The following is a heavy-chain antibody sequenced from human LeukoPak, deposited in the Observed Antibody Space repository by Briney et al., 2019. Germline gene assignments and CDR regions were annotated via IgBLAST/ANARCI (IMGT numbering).Heavy chain of an antibody. D-gene: IGHD3-22*01. CDR1: GFTFSNAW. CDR3: TTDPITMIVVVCY. J-gene: IGHJ4*02. V-gene: IGHV3-15*01. CDR2: IKSKTDGGTT. Sequence: GGSLRLSCAASGFTFSNAWMSWVRQAPGKGLEWVGRIKSKTDGGTTDYAAPVKGRFTISRDDSKNTLYLQMNSLKTEDTAVYYCTTDPITMIVVVCYWGQGTLVTVSS.